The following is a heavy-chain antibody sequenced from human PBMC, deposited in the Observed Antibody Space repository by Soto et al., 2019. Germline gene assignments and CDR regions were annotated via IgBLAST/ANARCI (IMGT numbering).Heavy chain of an antibody. CDR1: GFTFSSYG. D-gene: IGHD2-15*01. CDR2: IWYDGSNK. V-gene: IGHV3-33*06. Sequence: QVQLVESGGGVVQPGRSLRLSCAASGFTFSSYGMHWVRQAPGKGLEWVAVIWYDGSNKYYADSVKGRFTISRDNSKNTLYLQMNSLRAEDTAVYYCAKDCSGGDCYLDYWGQGTLVTVSS. J-gene: IGHJ4*02. CDR3: AKDCSGGDCYLDY.